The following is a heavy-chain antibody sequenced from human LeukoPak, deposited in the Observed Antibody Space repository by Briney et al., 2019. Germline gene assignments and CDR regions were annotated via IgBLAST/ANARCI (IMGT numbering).Heavy chain of an antibody. CDR1: GGSISSGGYY. D-gene: IGHD6-6*01. V-gene: IGHV4-31*03. CDR2: IYYSGST. CDR3: ARGRGLPVRPPNEGFLDY. J-gene: IGHJ4*02. Sequence: SETLSLTCTVSGGSISSGGYYWSWIRQHPGKGLEWIGYIYYSGSTYYNPSLKSRVTISVDTSKNQFSLKLSSVTAADTAVYYCARGRGLPVRPPNEGFLDYWGRGTLVTVSS.